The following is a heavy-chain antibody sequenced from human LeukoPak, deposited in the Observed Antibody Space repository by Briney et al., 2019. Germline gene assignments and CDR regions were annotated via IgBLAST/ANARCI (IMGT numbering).Heavy chain of an antibody. D-gene: IGHD5-12*01. CDR3: APGGYIGYGHAFDI. Sequence: SETLPLTCTVSGGSISSGSYYWSWIRQPAGKGLEWIGRIYTSGSTNYNPSLKSRVTISVDASKNQFSLKLSSVTAADTAVYYCAPGGYIGYGHAFDIWGQGTMVTVSS. CDR2: IYTSGST. J-gene: IGHJ3*02. V-gene: IGHV4-61*02. CDR1: GGSISSGSYY.